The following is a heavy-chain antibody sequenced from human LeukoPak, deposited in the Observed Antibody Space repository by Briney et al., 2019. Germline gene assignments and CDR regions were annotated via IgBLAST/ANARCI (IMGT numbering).Heavy chain of an antibody. V-gene: IGHV3-48*03. Sequence: PGGSLRLSCAASGFTFITYEMHWVRQAPEKGLEWVSSIGTGGKTKYYADSVKGRFTISRDNARNSLDLQMNSLRAEDTAVYYCSRDGPGYSFDYWGQGTLVTVSS. D-gene: IGHD5-18*01. J-gene: IGHJ4*02. CDR1: GFTFITYE. CDR2: IGTGGKTK. CDR3: SRDGPGYSFDY.